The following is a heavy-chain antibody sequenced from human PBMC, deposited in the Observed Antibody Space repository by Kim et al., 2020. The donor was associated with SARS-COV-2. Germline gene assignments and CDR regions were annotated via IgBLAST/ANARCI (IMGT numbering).Heavy chain of an antibody. V-gene: IGHV3-21*01. Sequence: GGSLRLSCAASGFTFSSYSMHWVRQAPGKGLEWVSSITSSSSYIYYADSVKGRFTISRDNAKNSLYLQMNSLRAEDTAVYYCASGAPSWNDAFDLWGQGTMVTVSS. CDR1: GFTFSSYS. J-gene: IGHJ3*01. CDR3: ASGAPSWNDAFDL. D-gene: IGHD1-1*01. CDR2: ITSSSSYI.